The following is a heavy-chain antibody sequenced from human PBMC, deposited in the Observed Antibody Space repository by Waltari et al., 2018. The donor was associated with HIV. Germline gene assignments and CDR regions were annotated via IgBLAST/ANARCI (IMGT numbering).Heavy chain of an antibody. D-gene: IGHD1-26*01. V-gene: IGHV4-39*01. J-gene: IGHJ5*02. CDR3: ARHELSSGGGSWFDP. Sequence: QLQLQESGPGLVKPSETLSLTCTVSGGSISSSSYYWGWIRQPPGKGLEWIGSIYYSGSTYYNPSLKSRVTISVDTSKNQFSLKLSSVTAADTAVYYCARHELSSGGGSWFDPWGQGTLVTVSS. CDR1: GGSISSSSYY. CDR2: IYYSGST.